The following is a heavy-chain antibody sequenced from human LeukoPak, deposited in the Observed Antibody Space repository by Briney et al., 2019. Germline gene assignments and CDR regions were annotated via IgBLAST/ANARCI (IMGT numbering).Heavy chain of an antibody. D-gene: IGHD4-17*01. J-gene: IGHJ4*02. Sequence: SETLSLTCTVSGGSISSGGYYWSWIRQHPGKDLEWIGYIYYSGSTYYNPSLKSRVTISVDTSKNQFSLKLSSVTAADTAVYYCARADYGDPGYFDYWGQGTLVTVSS. CDR1: GGSISSGGYY. CDR2: IYYSGST. CDR3: ARADYGDPGYFDY. V-gene: IGHV4-31*03.